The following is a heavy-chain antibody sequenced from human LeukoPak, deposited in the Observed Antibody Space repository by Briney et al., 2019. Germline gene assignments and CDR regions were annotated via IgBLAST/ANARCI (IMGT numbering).Heavy chain of an antibody. J-gene: IGHJ4*02. V-gene: IGHV3-23*01. Sequence: GGSLRLSCAASGFTFSSSAMSWVRQAPGKGLEWVSSISGSGSGGSTYYADSVKGRFTISRDNSKNTLYLQMNSLRAEDTAVYYCAKDRYSSSWIDYWGQGTLVTVSS. CDR2: ISGSGSGGST. CDR1: GFTFSSSA. D-gene: IGHD6-13*01. CDR3: AKDRYSSSWIDY.